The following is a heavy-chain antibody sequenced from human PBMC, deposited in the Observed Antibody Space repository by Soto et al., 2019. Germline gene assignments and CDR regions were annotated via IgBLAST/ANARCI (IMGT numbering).Heavy chain of an antibody. J-gene: IGHJ6*02. CDR3: ARNIGAAGTLDYYYYGMDV. V-gene: IGHV5-51*01. CDR2: IYPGDSDT. CDR1: GYSFTSYW. D-gene: IGHD6-13*01. Sequence: GESLKISCKGSGYSFTSYWIGWVRQMPGKGLEWMGIIYPGDSDTRYSPSFQGQVTISADKSISTAYLQWSSLKASDTAMYYCARNIGAAGTLDYYYYGMDVWGQGTTVTVSS.